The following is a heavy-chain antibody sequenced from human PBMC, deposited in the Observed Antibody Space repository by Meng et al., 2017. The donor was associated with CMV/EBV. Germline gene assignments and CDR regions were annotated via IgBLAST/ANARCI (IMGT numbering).Heavy chain of an antibody. CDR1: GGSFSGYY. CDR2: INHSGST. CDR3: AKLPAPMDV. J-gene: IGHJ6*02. Sequence: SETLSLTCAVYGGSFSGYYWSWIRQPPGKGLEWIGEINHSGSTNYNPSLKSRVTISVDTSKNQFSLKLSSVTAADTAAYYCAKLPAPMDVWGQGTTVTVSS. V-gene: IGHV4-34*01.